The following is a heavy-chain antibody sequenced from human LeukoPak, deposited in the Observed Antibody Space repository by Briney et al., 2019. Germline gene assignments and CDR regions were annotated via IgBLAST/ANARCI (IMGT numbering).Heavy chain of an antibody. CDR3: ASEDVDTGDF. Sequence: GRSLRLSCAGSGFTFTNAGIHWVRLAAGKGLEWVSFISHDGTNKYYSDSVDGRFTVSSLNSQNTVYLQMTDLRPDDTATYYCASEDVDTGDFWGQGTLVTVSS. D-gene: IGHD5-18*01. J-gene: IGHJ4*02. CDR2: ISHDGTNK. CDR1: GFTFTNAG. V-gene: IGHV3-30*01.